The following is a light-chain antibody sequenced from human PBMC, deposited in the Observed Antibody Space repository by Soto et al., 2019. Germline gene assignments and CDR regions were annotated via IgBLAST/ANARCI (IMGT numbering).Light chain of an antibody. CDR1: QSVAKNY. V-gene: IGKV3-20*01. CDR3: QQCSTSPLT. CDR2: DAY. Sequence: EIVLTQSPGTLSLSPGERATLSCRASQSVAKNYLAWFQQKPGQAPRLLIDDAYNRATGIPDRFSGSGSGTDFTLTISRLEPEDSAVYYCQQCSTSPLTFGGGTKVEIK. J-gene: IGKJ4*01.